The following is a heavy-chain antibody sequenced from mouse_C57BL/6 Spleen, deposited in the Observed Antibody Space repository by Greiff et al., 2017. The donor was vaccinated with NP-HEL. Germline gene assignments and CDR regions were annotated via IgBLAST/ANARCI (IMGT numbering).Heavy chain of an antibody. CDR1: GFNIKDDY. J-gene: IGHJ3*01. CDR2: IDPENGDT. Sequence: EVQLQQSGAELVRPGASVKLSCTASGFNIKDDYMHWVKQRPEQGLEWIGWIDPENGDTEYASKFQGKATITADTSSNTAYLQLSSLTSEDTAVYYCTTEDPCAYWGQGTLVTVSA. V-gene: IGHV14-4*01. CDR3: TTEDPCAY.